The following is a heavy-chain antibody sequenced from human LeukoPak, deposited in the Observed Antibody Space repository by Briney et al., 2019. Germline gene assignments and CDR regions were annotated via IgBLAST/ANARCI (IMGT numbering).Heavy chain of an antibody. J-gene: IGHJ6*04. CDR3: ARDRDPYEFWSGSALGYMDV. Sequence: ASVKVSCKASGYTFTSYDINWVRQATGQGLEWMGWMNPNSGNTGYAQKFQGRVTMTRNTSISTAYMELRSLRSEDTAVYYCARDRDPYEFWSGSALGYMDVWGKGTTVTVSS. CDR1: GYTFTSYD. V-gene: IGHV1-8*01. CDR2: MNPNSGNT. D-gene: IGHD3-3*01.